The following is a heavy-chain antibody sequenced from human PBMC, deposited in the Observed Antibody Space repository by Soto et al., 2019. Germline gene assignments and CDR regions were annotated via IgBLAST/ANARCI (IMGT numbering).Heavy chain of an antibody. Sequence: ASVKVSCKASGYTFTSYAMHWVRQAPGQRLEWMGWINAGNGNTKYSQKFQGRVTITRDTSASTAYMELNSLRAEDTAVYYCAKPALEFQTPGAVDYWGQGTLVTVSS. CDR1: GYTFTSYA. D-gene: IGHD1-26*01. V-gene: IGHV1-3*01. J-gene: IGHJ4*02. CDR3: AKPALEFQTPGAVDY. CDR2: INAGNGNT.